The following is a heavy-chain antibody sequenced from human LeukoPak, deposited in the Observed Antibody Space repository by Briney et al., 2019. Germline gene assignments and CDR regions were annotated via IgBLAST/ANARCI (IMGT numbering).Heavy chain of an antibody. D-gene: IGHD3-10*01. V-gene: IGHV3-30*18. J-gene: IGHJ4*02. CDR3: AKVSGYYGSGSFEY. CDR2: ISYDGSNK. Sequence: GGSLRLSCAASGFTFSSYGMHWVRQAPGKGLEWVAVISYDGSNKYYADSVKGRFTISRDNSKNTLYLQMNSLRAEDTAVYYCAKVSGYYGSGSFEYWGLGTLVTVSS. CDR1: GFTFSSYG.